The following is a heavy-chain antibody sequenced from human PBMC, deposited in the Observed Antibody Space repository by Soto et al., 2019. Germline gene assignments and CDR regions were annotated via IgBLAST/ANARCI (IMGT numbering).Heavy chain of an antibody. Sequence: QVQMVPSGAEVNKPGASVKVSCKASVGTFSSYAISWLLQAPGQGLEWMGGLIPIFGTANYAQKFQCRVTITADESTSPAYMELSSLRSEDTAVYYCARWVLPAAIETYGMAVWGQGTTVTVSS. CDR1: VGTFSSYA. J-gene: IGHJ6*02. CDR3: ARWVLPAAIETYGMAV. D-gene: IGHD2-2*01. V-gene: IGHV1-69*01. CDR2: LIPIFGTA.